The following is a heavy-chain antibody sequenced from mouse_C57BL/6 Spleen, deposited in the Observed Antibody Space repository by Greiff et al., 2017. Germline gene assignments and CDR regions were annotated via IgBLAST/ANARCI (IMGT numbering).Heavy chain of an antibody. CDR2: IDPANGNT. D-gene: IGHD1-1*01. V-gene: IGHV14-3*01. CDR1: GFNIKNTY. Sequence: VHVKQSVAELVRPGASVKLSCTASGFNIKNTYMHWVKQRPEQGLEWIGRIDPANGNTKYAPKFQGKATITADTSSNTAYLQLSSLTSEDTAIYYCARSARYYGSSYYFDYWGQGTTLTVSS. CDR3: ARSARYYGSSYYFDY. J-gene: IGHJ2*01.